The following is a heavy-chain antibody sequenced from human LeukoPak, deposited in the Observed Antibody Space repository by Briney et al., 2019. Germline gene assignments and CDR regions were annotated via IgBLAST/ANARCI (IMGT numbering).Heavy chain of an antibody. CDR1: GFTFSSYT. J-gene: IGHJ4*02. CDR2: ITSGSSYI. V-gene: IGHV3-21*01. CDR3: ARDEHADKGGDF. D-gene: IGHD3-16*01. Sequence: PGGSLRLSCAASGFTFSSYTMTWVRQAPGKGLEWVSSITSGSSYIYYADSVRGRFTVSRDNANMSVSLQMNSLKAEDTAVYYCARDEHADKGGDFWGQGILVTVSS.